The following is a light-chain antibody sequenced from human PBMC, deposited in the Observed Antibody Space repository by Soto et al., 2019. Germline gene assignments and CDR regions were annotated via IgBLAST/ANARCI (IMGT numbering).Light chain of an antibody. CDR2: GAS. V-gene: IGKV3-15*01. CDR1: QSVSSN. Sequence: VMTQSPATLSVSPGERATLSCRASQSVSSNLAWYQQKPGQAPRLLIYGASTRATGIPARFSGSGSGTEFTLTISSLQSEDFAVYYCQQYNNWLRTFGPGTKVDIK. CDR3: QQYNNWLRT. J-gene: IGKJ3*01.